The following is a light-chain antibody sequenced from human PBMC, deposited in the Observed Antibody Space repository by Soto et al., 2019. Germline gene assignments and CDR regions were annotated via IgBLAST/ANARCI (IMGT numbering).Light chain of an antibody. J-gene: IGLJ2*01. CDR1: SSDVGGYNY. V-gene: IGLV2-8*01. Sequence: QSVLTQPPSASGSPGQSVTISCTGASSDVGGYNYVSWYQQHPGKAPKLMIYEVNKRPSGVPDRFSGSKFGNTASLTVSGLQGEDEADYYCSSYGGTNNLVFGGGTKLTVL. CDR3: SSYGGTNNLV. CDR2: EVN.